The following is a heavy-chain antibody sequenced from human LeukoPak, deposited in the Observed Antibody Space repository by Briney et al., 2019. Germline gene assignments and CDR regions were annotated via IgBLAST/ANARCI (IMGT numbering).Heavy chain of an antibody. V-gene: IGHV1-2*02. CDR1: GYTFTNYY. Sequence: ASVKVSCKASGYTFTNYYMHWVRQGPGLGFEWMGWINPKSGGTSYPQKFQGRVTMTRDTSISTAYMELSRLRSDDTAVYYCAREAAGSTVDYWGQGTLVTVSS. CDR3: AREAAGSTVDY. J-gene: IGHJ4*02. D-gene: IGHD6-13*01. CDR2: INPKSGGT.